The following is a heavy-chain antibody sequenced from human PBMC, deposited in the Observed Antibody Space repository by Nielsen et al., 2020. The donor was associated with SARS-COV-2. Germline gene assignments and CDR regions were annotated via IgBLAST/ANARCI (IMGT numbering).Heavy chain of an antibody. CDR1: GFTFSSYW. J-gene: IGHJ6*02. D-gene: IGHD2-15*01. CDR2: INSDGSST. Sequence: GGSLRLSCAASGFTFSSYWMHWVCQAPGKGLVWVSRINSDGSSTSYADSVKGRFTISRDNAKNTLYLQMNSLRAEDTAVYYCARLVGPYYYYYGMDVWGQGTTVTVSS. CDR3: ARLVGPYYYYYGMDV. V-gene: IGHV3-74*01.